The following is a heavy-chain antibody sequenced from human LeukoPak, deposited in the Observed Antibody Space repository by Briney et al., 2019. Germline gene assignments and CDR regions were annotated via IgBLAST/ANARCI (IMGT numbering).Heavy chain of an antibody. CDR1: GYTFTSYD. D-gene: IGHD2-2*01. V-gene: IGHV1-8*01. CDR3: ARSPPYCSSTSCYFVDP. Sequence: GASVKVSCKASGYTFTSYDINWVRQATGQGLEWMGWMNPSSGNTGYAQKFQGRVTMTRNTSISTAYMELSSLRSEDTAVYYCARSPPYCSSTSCYFVDPWGQETLVTVSS. J-gene: IGHJ5*02. CDR2: MNPSSGNT.